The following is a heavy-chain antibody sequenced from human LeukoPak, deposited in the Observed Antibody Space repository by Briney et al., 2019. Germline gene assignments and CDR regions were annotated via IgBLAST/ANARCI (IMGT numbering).Heavy chain of an antibody. CDR3: ARDRVTTEIRSAFDI. CDR2: IIPILGTA. Sequence: SVKVSCKASGGTFSSYAISWVRQAPGQGLEWMGGIIPILGTANYAQKFQSRVTITADESTSTAYMELSSLRSEDTAVYYCARDRVTTEIRSAFDIWGQGTMVTVSS. J-gene: IGHJ3*02. V-gene: IGHV1-69*01. D-gene: IGHD4-11*01. CDR1: GGTFSSYA.